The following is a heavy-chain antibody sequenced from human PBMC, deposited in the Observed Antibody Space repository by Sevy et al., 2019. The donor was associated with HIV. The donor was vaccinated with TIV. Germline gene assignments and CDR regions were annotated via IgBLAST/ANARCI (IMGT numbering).Heavy chain of an antibody. Sequence: GESLKISCQGSANSFTTYWINWVRQIPGKGLEWMGRIDPSDSYTTYSPSFQGHVTISVDGSSNTAYLQWSSLKASDTGIYYCARRGASLVFYAMDVWGQGTTVTVSS. D-gene: IGHD3-10*01. V-gene: IGHV5-10-1*01. CDR2: IDPSDSYT. CDR3: ARRGASLVFYAMDV. J-gene: IGHJ6*02. CDR1: ANSFTTYW.